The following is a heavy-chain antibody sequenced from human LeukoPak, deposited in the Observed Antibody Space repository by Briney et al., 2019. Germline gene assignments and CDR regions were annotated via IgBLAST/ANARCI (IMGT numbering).Heavy chain of an antibody. CDR2: IIPILGIA. Sequence: SVKVSCKASGGTFSSYTISWVRQAPGQGLEWMGRIIPILGIANYAQKFQGRVTITADKSTSTAYMELSSLRSEDTAVYYCARAPHGMVRGVSWFAPWGQGTLVTVSS. D-gene: IGHD3-10*01. V-gene: IGHV1-69*02. CDR1: GGTFSSYT. CDR3: ARAPHGMVRGVSWFAP. J-gene: IGHJ5*02.